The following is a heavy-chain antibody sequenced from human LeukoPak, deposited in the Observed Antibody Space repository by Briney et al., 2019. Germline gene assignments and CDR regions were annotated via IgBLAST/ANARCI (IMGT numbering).Heavy chain of an antibody. CDR3: ARDARDYYDSSGYQLFDY. CDR2: IYYGVST. CDR1: GGSISSYY. D-gene: IGHD3-22*01. J-gene: IGHJ4*02. Sequence: SETLSLTCTVSGGSISSYYWSWIRQPPGKGLEWIGYIYYGVSTNYNPSLKSRVTISVDTSKNQFSLKLSSVTAADTAVYYCARDARDYYDSSGYQLFDYWGQGTLVTVSS. V-gene: IGHV4-59*12.